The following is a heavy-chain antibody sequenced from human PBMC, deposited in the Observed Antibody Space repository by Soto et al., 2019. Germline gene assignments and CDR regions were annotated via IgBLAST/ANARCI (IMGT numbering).Heavy chain of an antibody. V-gene: IGHV3-23*01. CDR3: AKDHIGNYGMDV. J-gene: IGHJ6*02. CDR2: ISGSGGST. CDR1: GFTFSSYA. Sequence: GSLRLSCAASGFTFSSYAMSWVRQAPGKGLEWVSAISGSGGSTYYADSVKGRFTISRDNSKNTLYLQMNSLRAEDTAVYYCAKDHIGNYGMDVWGQGTTVTVSS. D-gene: IGHD2-21*01.